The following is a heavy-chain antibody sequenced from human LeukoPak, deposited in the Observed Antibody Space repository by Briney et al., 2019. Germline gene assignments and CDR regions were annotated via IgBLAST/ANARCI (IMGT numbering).Heavy chain of an antibody. CDR2: ISSSSSTI. V-gene: IGHV3-48*04. CDR1: GFTVSSSY. Sequence: GGSLRLSCAASGFTVSSSYMSWVRQAPGKGLEWVSYISSSSSTIYYADSVKGRFTVSRDNAKNSLYLQMNSLRAEDTAVYYCARVWAVAGSHAFDYWGQGTLVTVSS. J-gene: IGHJ4*02. D-gene: IGHD6-19*01. CDR3: ARVWAVAGSHAFDY.